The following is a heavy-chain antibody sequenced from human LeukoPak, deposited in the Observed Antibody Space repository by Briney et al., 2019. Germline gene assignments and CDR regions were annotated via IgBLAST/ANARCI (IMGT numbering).Heavy chain of an antibody. J-gene: IGHJ5*02. Sequence: ASVKVSCKVSGYTLTELSMHWVRQAPGKGLEWMGGFDPEDGETIYAQKLQGRVTMTTDTSTSTAYMELRSLRSDDTAVYYCARETSINWFDPWGQGTLVTVSS. D-gene: IGHD2-2*02. CDR1: GYTLTELS. CDR2: FDPEDGET. CDR3: ARETSINWFDP. V-gene: IGHV1-24*01.